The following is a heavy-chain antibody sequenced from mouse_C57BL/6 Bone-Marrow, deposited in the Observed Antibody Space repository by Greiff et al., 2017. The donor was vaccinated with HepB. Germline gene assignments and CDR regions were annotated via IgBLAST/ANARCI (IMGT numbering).Heavy chain of an antibody. Sequence: EVKLVESGPELVKPGDSVKISCKASGYSFTGYFMNWVMQSHGKSLEWIGRINPYNGDTFYNQKFKGKATLTVDKSSSTAHMELRSLTSEDSAVYYCARGDSWYFDVWGTGTTVTVSS. D-gene: IGHD2-13*01. CDR3: ARGDSWYFDV. V-gene: IGHV1-20*01. J-gene: IGHJ1*03. CDR2: INPYNGDT. CDR1: GYSFTGYF.